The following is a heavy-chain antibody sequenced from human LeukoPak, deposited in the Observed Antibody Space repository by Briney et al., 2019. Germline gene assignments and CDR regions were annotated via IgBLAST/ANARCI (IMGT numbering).Heavy chain of an antibody. Sequence: PGGSLRLSCAAPGFTFSSYWMRLVRQAPGKGLEWVANIKQDGSEKYYVDSVKGRFTISRDNAKNSLYLQMNSLRAEDTAVYYCARGYSYGSLGFDYWGQGTLVTVSS. CDR3: ARGYSYGSLGFDY. J-gene: IGHJ4*02. D-gene: IGHD5-18*01. CDR1: GFTFSSYW. V-gene: IGHV3-7*02. CDR2: IKQDGSEK.